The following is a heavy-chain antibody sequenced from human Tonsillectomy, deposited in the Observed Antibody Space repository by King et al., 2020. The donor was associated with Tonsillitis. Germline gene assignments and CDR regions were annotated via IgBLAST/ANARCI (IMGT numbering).Heavy chain of an antibody. CDR2: IRYDGSNK. CDR3: AKDVVVAAAGNAAFDI. J-gene: IGHJ3*02. CDR1: GFTFSSYG. V-gene: IGHV3-30*02. Sequence: VQLVESGGGVVQPGGSLRLSCAASGFTFSSYGMHWVRQAPGKGLEWVAFIRYDGSNKYYADSVKGRFTISRDNSKKTLYLQMNSLRAEDTAVYYCAKDVVVAAAGNAAFDIWGQGTMVTVSS. D-gene: IGHD6-13*01.